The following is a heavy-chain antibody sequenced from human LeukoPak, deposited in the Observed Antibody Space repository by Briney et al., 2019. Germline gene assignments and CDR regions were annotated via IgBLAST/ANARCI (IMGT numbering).Heavy chain of an antibody. V-gene: IGHV1-46*01. CDR3: AKGSAPVGAIPYLYNWFDP. D-gene: IGHD1-26*01. CDR1: GYTFTSYY. J-gene: IGHJ5*02. CDR2: INPSGGST. Sequence: ASVKVSCKASGYTFTSYYMHWVRQAPGQGLEWMGIINPSGGSTSYAQKFQGRVTMTRDTSTSTVYMELSSLRPEDTAVYYCAKGSAPVGAIPYLYNWFDPWGQGTLVTVSS.